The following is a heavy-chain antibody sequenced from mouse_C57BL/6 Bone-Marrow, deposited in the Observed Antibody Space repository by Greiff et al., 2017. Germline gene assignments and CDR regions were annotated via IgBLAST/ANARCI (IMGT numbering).Heavy chain of an antibody. CDR2: FDPSDSYT. V-gene: IGHV1-69*01. CDR1: GYTFTSYW. Sequence: QVQLQQPGAELVMPGASVKLSCKASGYTFTSYWMHWVKQRPGQGLEWIGEFDPSDSYTNYNQKFKGKSTLTVDKSSSTAYMQLSSLTSEDSAVYYCAREGLFLDYAMDYWGQGTSVTVSS. CDR3: AREGLFLDYAMDY. D-gene: IGHD1-1*02. J-gene: IGHJ4*01.